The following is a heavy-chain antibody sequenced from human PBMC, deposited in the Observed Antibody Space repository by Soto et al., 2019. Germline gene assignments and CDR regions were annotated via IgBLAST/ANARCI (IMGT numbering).Heavy chain of an antibody. J-gene: IGHJ6*02. CDR1: GGTFSNYA. Sequence: QVQLVQSGAEVKKPGSSVKVSCKVSGGTFSNYAIDWVRLAPGHGLEWIGGIVPIFGTTYYTQKFQGRATIIADDSTTTAYLEMSSLRSEDTAIYYCARVEAMAGLYNYHGLDVWGQGTAVTVSS. CDR3: ARVEAMAGLYNYHGLDV. CDR2: IVPIFGTT. D-gene: IGHD6-19*01. V-gene: IGHV1-69*12.